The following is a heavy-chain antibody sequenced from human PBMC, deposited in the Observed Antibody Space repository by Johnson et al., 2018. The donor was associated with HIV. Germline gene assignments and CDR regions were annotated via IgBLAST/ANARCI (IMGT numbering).Heavy chain of an antibody. D-gene: IGHD5-12*01. CDR3: AKSLPGYDAFDI. CDR1: GFTVSSNY. CDR2: IRYDGSKK. J-gene: IGHJ3*02. Sequence: QVQLVESGGGVVQPGRSLRLSCAASGFTVSSNYMSWVRQAPGKGLEWVAFIRYDGSKKDYADSVKGRFTISRDNSKNTLYLQMNSLRAEDTAVYYCAKSLPGYDAFDIWGQGTMVTVSS. V-gene: IGHV3-30*02.